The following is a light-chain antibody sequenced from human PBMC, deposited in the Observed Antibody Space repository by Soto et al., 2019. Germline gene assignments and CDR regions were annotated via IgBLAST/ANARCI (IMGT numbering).Light chain of an antibody. Sequence: QSVLTQPASVSGPPGQSITISCTGTSSDVGAYNYVSWYQHHPGKAPGLVIYDVTNRPSGISDRFSGSKSGNTASLTISGLLAEDEADYYCTSYTSTSTYVFGTGTKVTVL. CDR2: DVT. V-gene: IGLV2-14*01. CDR1: SSDVGAYNY. CDR3: TSYTSTSTYV. J-gene: IGLJ1*01.